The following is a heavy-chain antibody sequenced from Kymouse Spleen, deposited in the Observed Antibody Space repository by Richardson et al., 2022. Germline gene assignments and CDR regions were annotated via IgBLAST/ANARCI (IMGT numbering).Heavy chain of an antibody. V-gene: IGHV4-61*01. J-gene: IGHJ6*02. CDR2: IYYSGST. D-gene: IGHD3-10*01. CDR3: ARVYYYGSGSYYNPLYYYYYGMDV. CDR1: GGSVSSGSYY. Sequence: QVQLQESGPGLVKPSETLSLTCTVSGGSVSSGSYYWSWIRQPPGKGLEWIGYIYYSGSTNYNPSLKSRVTISVDTSKNQFSLKLSSVTAADTAVYYCARVYYYGSGSYYNPLYYYYYGMDVWGQGTTVTVSS.